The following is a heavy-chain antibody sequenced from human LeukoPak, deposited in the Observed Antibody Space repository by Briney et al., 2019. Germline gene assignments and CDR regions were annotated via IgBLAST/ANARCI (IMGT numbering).Heavy chain of an antibody. CDR1: GYTFTGYY. J-gene: IGHJ4*02. Sequence: GASVKVSCKASGYTFTGYYMHWVRQAPGQGLEWMGWINPNSGGTNYAQKFQGRVTMTRVTSISTAYMELSRLRSDDTAVYYCASIKRGRSYYFDYWGQGTLVTVSS. D-gene: IGHD1-26*01. V-gene: IGHV1-2*02. CDR3: ASIKRGRSYYFDY. CDR2: INPNSGGT.